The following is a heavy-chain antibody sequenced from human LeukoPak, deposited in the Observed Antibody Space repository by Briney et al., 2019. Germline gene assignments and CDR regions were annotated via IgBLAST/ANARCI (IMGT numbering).Heavy chain of an antibody. CDR1: GYTFTSYS. CDR2: INAGNGNT. V-gene: IGHV1-3*01. Sequence: GASVKVSCKASGYTFTSYSMHWVRQAPGQRLEWMGCINAGNGNTKYSQKLQGRVTITRVTSASTAYMELSSLRSEDTAVYYCSRELALWFGECGDWGQGTLVTVSP. J-gene: IGHJ4*02. CDR3: SRELALWFGECGD. D-gene: IGHD3-10*01.